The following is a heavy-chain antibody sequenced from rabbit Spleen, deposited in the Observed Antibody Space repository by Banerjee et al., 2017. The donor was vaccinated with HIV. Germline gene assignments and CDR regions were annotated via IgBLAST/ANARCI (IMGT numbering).Heavy chain of an antibody. V-gene: IGHV1S40*01. CDR3: ARHPVDSRPLKL. CDR1: GFTISNYYY. J-gene: IGHJ4*01. D-gene: IGHD7-1*01. Sequence: QSLEESGGDLVKPGASLTLTCTASGFTISNYYYMCWVRQAPGKGLEWIACIYTNSGNTYYASWAKGRFTISKTSSTTVILQVTSLTAADTATYFCARHPVDSRPLKLWGPGTLVTVS. CDR2: IYTNSGNT.